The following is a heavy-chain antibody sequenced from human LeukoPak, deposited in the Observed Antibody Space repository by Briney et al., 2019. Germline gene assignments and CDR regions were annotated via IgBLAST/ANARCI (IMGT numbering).Heavy chain of an antibody. V-gene: IGHV1-18*01. J-gene: IGHJ4*02. CDR1: GYTFTSYG. D-gene: IGHD4-11*01. CDR3: ARFERETYSLSSNY. CDR2: ISAYNGNT. Sequence: ASVKVSCKASGYTFTSYGISWVRQAHGQGLEWMGWISAYNGNTNYAQKLQGRVTMTTDTSTSTAYMELRSLRSDDTAVYYCARFERETYSLSSNYWGQGTLVTVSS.